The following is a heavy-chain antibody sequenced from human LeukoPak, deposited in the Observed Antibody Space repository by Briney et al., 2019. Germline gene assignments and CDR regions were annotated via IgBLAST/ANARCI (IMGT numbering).Heavy chain of an antibody. CDR3: AKEFGYYGGGGCYCVGYFYC. CDR2: ISPSGGST. V-gene: IGHV3-23*01. CDR1: GFTFSSCV. J-gene: IGHJ4*02. Sequence: GGSLRLSCTASGFTFSSCVMSWVRQAPGKGLEWVSGISPSGGSTYYADSVKGRFTISRDNSKNTLYLQMNSLRAEDTALYYCAKEFGYYGGGGCYCVGYFYCWGQGTLVTVSS. D-gene: IGHD2-15*01.